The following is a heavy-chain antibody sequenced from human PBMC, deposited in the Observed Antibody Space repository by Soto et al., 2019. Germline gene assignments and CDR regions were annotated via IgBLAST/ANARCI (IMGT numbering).Heavy chain of an antibody. D-gene: IGHD6-13*01. V-gene: IGHV3-30-3*01. CDR2: ISYDGSNK. CDR1: GFTFSSYA. CDR3: AREEQHPYYFDY. Sequence: GESLKISCAASGFTFSSYAMHWVRQAPGKGLEWVAVISYDGSNKYYADSVKGRFTISRDNSKNTLYLQMNSLRAEDTAVYYCAREEQHPYYFDYWGQGTLVTVSS. J-gene: IGHJ4*02.